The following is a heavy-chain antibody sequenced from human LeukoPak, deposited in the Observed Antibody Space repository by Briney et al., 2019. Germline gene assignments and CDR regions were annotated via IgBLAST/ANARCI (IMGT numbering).Heavy chain of an antibody. CDR2: MSPNSGDT. Sequence: ASVKVSCKASGYTFTGYDFNWVRQATGQRPEWMGWMSPNSGDTGYAQKFQDRVTMTRNTSISTAYMELSSLRSEDTAVYYCARGNNQINWFDPWGQGTLVTVSS. CDR1: GYTFTGYD. V-gene: IGHV1-8*01. D-gene: IGHD1/OR15-1a*01. CDR3: ARGNNQINWFDP. J-gene: IGHJ5*02.